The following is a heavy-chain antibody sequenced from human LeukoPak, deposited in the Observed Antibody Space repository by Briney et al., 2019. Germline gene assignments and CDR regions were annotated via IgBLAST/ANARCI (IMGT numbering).Heavy chain of an antibody. CDR2: INHSGST. D-gene: IGHD3-22*01. Sequence: SETLSLTCAVYGGSFSGYYWTWIRQPPGKGLEWIGEINHSGSTNYNPSLKSRVTISLDTSKNQFSLKLISLTAADTAVYYCARPGDYESNGYSSYFQHWRQGTLVTVSS. J-gene: IGHJ1*01. CDR3: ARPGDYESNGYSSYFQH. V-gene: IGHV4-34*01. CDR1: GGSFSGYY.